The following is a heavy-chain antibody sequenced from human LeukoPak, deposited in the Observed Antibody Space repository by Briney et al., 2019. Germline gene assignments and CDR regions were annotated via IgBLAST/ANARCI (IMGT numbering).Heavy chain of an antibody. Sequence: GGSLRLSCAASGFTFSNYAMSRVRQAPGKGLEWVSYISSSGSTIYYADSVKGRFTISRDNAKNSLYLQMNSLRAEDTAVYYCAREVLELGLLYYYMDVWGKGTTVTVSS. CDR2: ISSSGSTI. D-gene: IGHD1-7*01. CDR1: GFTFSNYA. V-gene: IGHV3-48*03. CDR3: AREVLELGLLYYYMDV. J-gene: IGHJ6*03.